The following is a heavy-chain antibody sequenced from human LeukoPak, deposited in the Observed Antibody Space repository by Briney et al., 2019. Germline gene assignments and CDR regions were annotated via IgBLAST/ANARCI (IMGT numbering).Heavy chain of an antibody. CDR2: IYHSGST. V-gene: IGHV4-30-2*01. J-gene: IGHJ4*02. CDR1: GGSISSGGYS. D-gene: IGHD3-10*01. CDR3: ATSSGGSGTYFDY. Sequence: PSETLSLTCAVSGGSISSGGYSWTWIGQPPGKGLEWIGYIYHSGSTYYNPSLKSRVTISVDRSKDQFSLRLSSVTAADTAVYYCATSSGGSGTYFDYWGQGTLVAVSS.